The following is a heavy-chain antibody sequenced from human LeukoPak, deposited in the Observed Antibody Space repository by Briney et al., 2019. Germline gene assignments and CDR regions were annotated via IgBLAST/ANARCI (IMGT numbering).Heavy chain of an antibody. Sequence: PSETLSLTCTVSGGSISSYYWSWIRQPARKGLEWIGRIYTSGSTNYNPSLKSRVTMSVDTSKNQFSLKLSSVTAADTAVYYCARAKYYYDSSGYRPAFDYWGQGTLVTVSS. CDR2: IYTSGST. D-gene: IGHD3-22*01. CDR3: ARAKYYYDSSGYRPAFDY. J-gene: IGHJ4*02. CDR1: GGSISSYY. V-gene: IGHV4-4*07.